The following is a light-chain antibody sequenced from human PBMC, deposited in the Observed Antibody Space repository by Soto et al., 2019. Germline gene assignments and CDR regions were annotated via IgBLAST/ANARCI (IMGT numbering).Light chain of an antibody. CDR2: NND. V-gene: IGLV1-44*01. CDR3: EAWDDSLYGAV. Sequence: QSVLTQPPSASGTPGQRVTISCSGSSSNIGANPINWYQQLPGTAPKLLIYNNDQRHSGVPDRFSASKSGTSASLAISGLQSEDEADYYCEAWDDSLYGAVLGGGTQLTV. J-gene: IGLJ2*01. CDR1: SSNIGANP.